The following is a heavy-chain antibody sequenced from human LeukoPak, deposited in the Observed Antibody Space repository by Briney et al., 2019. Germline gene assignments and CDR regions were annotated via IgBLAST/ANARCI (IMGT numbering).Heavy chain of an antibody. V-gene: IGHV1-18*01. CDR2: ISAYNGNT. CDR1: GYTFTSYG. J-gene: IGHJ5*02. D-gene: IGHD3-3*01. Sequence: ASVKVSCKASGYTFTSYGISWVRQAPGQGLEWMGWISAYNGNTNYAQKLQGRVTMTTDTSTSTAYMELRSPRSDDTAVYYCARDGITIFGVVTNNWFDPWGQGTLVTVSS. CDR3: ARDGITIFGVVTNNWFDP.